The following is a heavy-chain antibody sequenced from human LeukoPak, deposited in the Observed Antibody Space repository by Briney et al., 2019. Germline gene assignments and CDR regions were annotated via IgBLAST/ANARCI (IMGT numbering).Heavy chain of an antibody. Sequence: SETLSLTCTVSGGSISSYYWSWIRQPPGKGLEWIGYIYYSGSTNYNPSLKSRVTISGDTSKNQFSLKLSSVTAADTAVYYCARGVGSGSYYGIDYWGQGTLATVSS. J-gene: IGHJ4*02. V-gene: IGHV4-59*12. D-gene: IGHD3-10*01. CDR1: GGSISSYY. CDR2: IYYSGST. CDR3: ARGVGSGSYYGIDY.